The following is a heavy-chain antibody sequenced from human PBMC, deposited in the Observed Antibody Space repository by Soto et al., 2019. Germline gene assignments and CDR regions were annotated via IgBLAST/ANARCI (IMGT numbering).Heavy chain of an antibody. J-gene: IGHJ4*02. Sequence: LSLTRAVYGGSFRCHYWSWIRQPPVKGLEWIGEINHSGSTNYNPSLKSRVTISVDTSKNQFSLKLSSVTAADTAVYYCARGDSSGWYGGGAFFDYWGQGTLVTVSS. CDR2: INHSGST. V-gene: IGHV4-34*01. D-gene: IGHD6-19*01. CDR1: GGSFRCHY. CDR3: ARGDSSGWYGGGAFFDY.